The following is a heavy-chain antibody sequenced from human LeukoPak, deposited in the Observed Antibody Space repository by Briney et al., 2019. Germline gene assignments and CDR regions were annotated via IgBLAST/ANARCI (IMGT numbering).Heavy chain of an antibody. CDR1: GFTFDDYA. J-gene: IGHJ6*03. CDR3: AKAIAKSDYYYMHV. Sequence: GGSLRLSCAASGFTFDDYAMHWVRQAPGKGLEGVSGISWNSGRIGYADSVKGRFTISRDNARNSLYLQMNSLRAEDMALYYYAKAIAKSDYYYMHVWGKGTTVTVSS. CDR2: ISWNSGRI. V-gene: IGHV3-9*03. D-gene: IGHD2-21*01.